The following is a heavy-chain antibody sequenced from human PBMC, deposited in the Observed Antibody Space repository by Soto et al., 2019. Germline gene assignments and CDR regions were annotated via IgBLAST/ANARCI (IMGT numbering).Heavy chain of an antibody. CDR1: GGTFSSYA. J-gene: IGHJ4*02. V-gene: IGHV1-69*13. D-gene: IGHD1-26*01. CDR2: IIPIFGTA. Sequence: SVKVYCKASGGTFSSYAISWVRQAPGQGLEWMGGIIPIFGTANYAQKFQGRVTITADESTSTAYMELSSLRSEDTAVYYCASPTSSGSYFDYWGQGTLVTVSS. CDR3: ASPTSSGSYFDY.